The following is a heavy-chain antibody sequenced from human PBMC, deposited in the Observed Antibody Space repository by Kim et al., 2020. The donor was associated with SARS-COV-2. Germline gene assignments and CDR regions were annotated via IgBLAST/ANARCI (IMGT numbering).Heavy chain of an antibody. CDR2: ISYDGSNK. V-gene: IGHV3-30*04. Sequence: GGSLRLSCAASGFTFSSYAMHWVRQAPGKGLEWVAVISYDGSNKYYADSVKGRFTISRDNSKNTLYLQMNSLRAEDTAVYYCAREGGAAAGTAPYYYYYGMDVWGQGTTVTVSS. D-gene: IGHD6-13*01. J-gene: IGHJ6*02. CDR1: GFTFSSYA. CDR3: AREGGAAAGTAPYYYYYGMDV.